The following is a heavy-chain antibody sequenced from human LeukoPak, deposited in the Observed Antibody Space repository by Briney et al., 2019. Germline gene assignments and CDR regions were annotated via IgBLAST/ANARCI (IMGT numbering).Heavy chain of an antibody. CDR2: ISGSGGST. J-gene: IGHJ4*02. CDR3: AKLPMVRGYYYFDY. CDR1: GFTFSSYA. D-gene: IGHD3-10*01. V-gene: IGHV3-23*01. Sequence: GGSLRLSCAASGFTFSSYAMSWVRQAPGKGLEWVSAISGSGGSTYYADSVKGRFTISRDNSKNTLYLQMNSLRAEDTAVNYCAKLPMVRGYYYFDYWGQGTLVTVSS.